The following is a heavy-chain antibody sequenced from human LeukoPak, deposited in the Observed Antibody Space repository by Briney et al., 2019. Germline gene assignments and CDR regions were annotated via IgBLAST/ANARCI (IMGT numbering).Heavy chain of an antibody. V-gene: IGHV4-38-2*02. D-gene: IGHD4-11*01. CDR1: GYSISSGYY. Sequence: PSETLSLTCTVSGYSISSGYYWGWIRQPPGKGVEGIGSIYHSGSTYYNPSLKSRVTISVDTSKNQFSLKLSSVTAAETALYYCASTEAAVDAFDIWGQGTMVTVSS. CDR2: IYHSGST. J-gene: IGHJ3*02. CDR3: ASTEAAVDAFDI.